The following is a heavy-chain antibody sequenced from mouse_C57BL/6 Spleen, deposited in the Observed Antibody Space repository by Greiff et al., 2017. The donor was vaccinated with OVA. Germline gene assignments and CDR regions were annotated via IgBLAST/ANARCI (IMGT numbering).Heavy chain of an antibody. J-gene: IGHJ4*01. CDR1: GFTFSNYW. V-gene: IGHV6-3*01. CDR2: IRLKSDNYAT. Sequence: EVMLVESGGGLVQPGGSMKLSCVASGFTFSNYWMNWVRQSPEQGLEWVAQIRLKSDNYATHYAESVKGRFTISRDDSKSSVYLQMNNLRAEDTGIYYCTSYGSRYYYAMDYWGQGTSVTVSS. D-gene: IGHD1-1*01. CDR3: TSYGSRYYYAMDY.